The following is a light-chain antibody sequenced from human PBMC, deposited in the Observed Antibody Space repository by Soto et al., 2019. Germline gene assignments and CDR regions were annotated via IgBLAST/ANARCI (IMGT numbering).Light chain of an antibody. CDR2: EAS. CDR3: QQSYSVLFT. CDR1: QSLYNY. Sequence: DIQMTQFPSSLSASIGDRVTISCRASQSLYNYLNWYQQQPGKAPRLLIYEASSLQGDVPSRFSGSGSGTDFNLTISSLQPEDFATYYCQQSYSVLFTFGQGTNVDIK. J-gene: IGKJ2*01. V-gene: IGKV1-39*01.